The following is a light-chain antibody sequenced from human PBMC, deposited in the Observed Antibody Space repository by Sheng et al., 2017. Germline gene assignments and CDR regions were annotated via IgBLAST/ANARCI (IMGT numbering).Light chain of an antibody. CDR1: QTINTSF. CDR3: QQYGSSPQVT. CDR2: GAS. J-gene: IGKJ4*01. V-gene: IGKV3-20*01. Sequence: EIVLTQSPGTLSLSPGERATLSCRASQTINTSFLAWYQQKPGQAPRLLIYGASTRATGIPVRFSGSASGTDFTLTITGLEPEDFAVYYCQQYGSSPQVTFGGGTRVEIK.